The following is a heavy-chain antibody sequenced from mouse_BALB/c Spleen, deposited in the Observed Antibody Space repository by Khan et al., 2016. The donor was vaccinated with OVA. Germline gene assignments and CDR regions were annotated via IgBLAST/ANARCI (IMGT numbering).Heavy chain of an antibody. CDR2: ISSGGDYT. CDR1: GFTFSSYS. Sequence: EVELVESGGDLVKPGGSLKLSCAASGFTFSSYSMSWVRQTPDKRLEWVASISSGGDYTYYPDRVKGRFTISRDNAKHTLYLQMSDLTSEDKAMYYCGDHLTGSVAYWGQGTLVTVSA. V-gene: IGHV5-6*01. CDR3: GDHLTGSVAY. J-gene: IGHJ3*01.